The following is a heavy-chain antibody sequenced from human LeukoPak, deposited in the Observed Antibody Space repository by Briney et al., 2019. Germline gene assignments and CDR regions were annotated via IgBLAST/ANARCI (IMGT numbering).Heavy chain of an antibody. D-gene: IGHD3-10*01. J-gene: IGHJ4*02. CDR1: GITLSNYG. CDR2: ISDSGGRT. Sequence: QSGGSLRLSCAVSGITLSNYGMSWVRQAPGKGLEWVAGISDSGGRTKYADSVKGRFTISRDNSKNTLYLQMNSLRAEDTAVYYCAKDLGISGWSFDYWGQGTLVTVSS. CDR3: AKDLGISGWSFDY. V-gene: IGHV3-23*01.